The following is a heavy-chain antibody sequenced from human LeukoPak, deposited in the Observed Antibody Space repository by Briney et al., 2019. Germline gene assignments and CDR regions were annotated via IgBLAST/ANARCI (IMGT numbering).Heavy chain of an antibody. CDR1: GFTFSSYA. CDR3: ARDQYSSSWPPYLPDY. V-gene: IGHV3-64*01. J-gene: IGHJ4*02. D-gene: IGHD6-13*01. CDR2: ISSNGGST. Sequence: GGSLRLSCAASGFTFSSYAMHWVRQAPGKGLEYVSAISSNGGSTYYANSVKGRFTISRDNSKNTLYLQMGSLRAEDMAVYYCARDQYSSSWPPYLPDYWGQGTLVTVSS.